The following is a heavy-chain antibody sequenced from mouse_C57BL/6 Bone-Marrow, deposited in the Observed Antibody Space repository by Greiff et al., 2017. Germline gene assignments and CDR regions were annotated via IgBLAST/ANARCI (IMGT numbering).Heavy chain of an antibody. CDR1: GFTFSSYG. D-gene: IGHD1-1*01. V-gene: IGHV5-6*01. J-gene: IGHJ4*01. CDR3: ASPALGYYYYAMDY. CDR2: ISSGGSYT. Sequence: EVQVVESGGDLVKPGGSLKLSCAASGFTFSSYGMSWVRQTPDKRLEWVATISSGGSYTSYPDSVKGRFTISRDNAKNTLYLQMSSLKSEDTAMYYCASPALGYYYYAMDYWGQGTSVTVSS.